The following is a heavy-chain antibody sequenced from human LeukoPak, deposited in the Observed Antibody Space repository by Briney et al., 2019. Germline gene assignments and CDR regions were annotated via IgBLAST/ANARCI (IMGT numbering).Heavy chain of an antibody. Sequence: PRGSLRLSCAASGFTFSSYGMHWVRQAPGKGLEWVAVISYDGSNKYYADSVKGRFTISRDNSKNTLYLQMNSLRAEDTAVYYCAKVSYPRSWGSQYFDYWGQGTLVTVSS. CDR3: AKVSYPRSWGSQYFDY. CDR1: GFTFSSYG. D-gene: IGHD7-27*01. CDR2: ISYDGSNK. J-gene: IGHJ4*02. V-gene: IGHV3-30*18.